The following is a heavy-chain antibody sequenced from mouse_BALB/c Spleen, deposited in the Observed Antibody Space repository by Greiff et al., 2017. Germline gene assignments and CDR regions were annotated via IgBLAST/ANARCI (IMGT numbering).Heavy chain of an antibody. Sequence: EVHLVESGGGLVQPGGSLKLSCAASGFTFSSYGMSWVRQTPDKRLELVATINSNGGSTYYPDSVKGRFTISRDNAKNTLYLQMSSLKSEDTAMYYCAREITTVYAMDYWGQGTSVTVSS. CDR2: INSNGGST. CDR3: AREITTVYAMDY. CDR1: GFTFSSYG. V-gene: IGHV5-6-3*01. D-gene: IGHD1-1*01. J-gene: IGHJ4*01.